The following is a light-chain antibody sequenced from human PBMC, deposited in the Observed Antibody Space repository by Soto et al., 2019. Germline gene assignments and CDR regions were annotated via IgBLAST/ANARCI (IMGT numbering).Light chain of an antibody. CDR1: HSVTNF. V-gene: IGKV1-39*01. CDR3: HQSYSPPYT. J-gene: IGKJ2*01. CDR2: AAS. Sequence: DIQMTQSPSSLSASVGDRVTITCRASHSVTNFLNWYQQKPGKAPNLLIYAASSLQSGVPSRFSGSGSGTDFTLTISSLQPEDFAAYYCHQSYSPPYTFGQGTKLELK.